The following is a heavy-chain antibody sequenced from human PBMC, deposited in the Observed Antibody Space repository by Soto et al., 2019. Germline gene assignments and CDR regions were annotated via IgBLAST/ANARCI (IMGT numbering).Heavy chain of an antibody. Sequence: QLQLQESGPGLVKPSETPSLTCTVSGASIITNNYFWVWIRQSPRRGLELIGSISYSGRTYDNPSLQSRVTISIDASKNQFSLKLTSVTTADTSIYYCARRRASDYGGNHHPYYFDRWGQGTLVTVSS. J-gene: IGHJ4*02. D-gene: IGHD4-17*01. CDR3: ARRRASDYGGNHHPYYFDR. CDR2: ISYSGRT. V-gene: IGHV4-39*01. CDR1: GASIITNNYF.